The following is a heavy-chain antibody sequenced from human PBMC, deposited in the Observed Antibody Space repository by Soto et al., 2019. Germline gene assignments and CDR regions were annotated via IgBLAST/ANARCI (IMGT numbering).Heavy chain of an antibody. CDR2: ISYDGSNK. CDR1: GFTFSSYG. V-gene: IGHV3-30*18. D-gene: IGHD3-9*01. J-gene: IGHJ4*02. Sequence: GGSLRLSCAASGFTFSSYGMHWVRQAPGKGLEWVAVISYDGSNKYYADSVKGRFTISRDNSKNTLYLQMNSLRAEDTAVYYCAKRWYFDEGGIDYWGQGTLVTVSS. CDR3: AKRWYFDEGGIDY.